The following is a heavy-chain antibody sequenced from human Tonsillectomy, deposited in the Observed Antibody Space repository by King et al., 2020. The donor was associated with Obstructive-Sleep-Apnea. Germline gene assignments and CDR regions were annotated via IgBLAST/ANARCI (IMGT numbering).Heavy chain of an antibody. CDR3: ARDVGIAGADDY. CDR1: GFTFSSYS. J-gene: IGHJ4*02. CDR2: ISRSSSTV. Sequence: VQLVESGGGLVQPGGSLRLSCAASGFTFSSYSMTWVRQAPGKGLEGVSYISRSSSTVYYADSVKGRFTISRDDAKNSLYLQMNSLRVEDTAVYYCARDVGIAGADDYWGQGTLVTVSS. D-gene: IGHD6-13*01. V-gene: IGHV3-48*04.